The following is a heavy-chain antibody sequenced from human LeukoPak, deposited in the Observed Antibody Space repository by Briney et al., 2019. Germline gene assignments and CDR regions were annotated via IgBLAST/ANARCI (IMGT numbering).Heavy chain of an antibody. V-gene: IGHV1-69*04. D-gene: IGHD3-16*01. CDR1: GGSFSNYA. CDR3: ARGPYDGTYYDS. CDR2: IIPMRDIT. J-gene: IGHJ4*02. Sequence: GASVTVSCKTSGGSFSNYAITWVRQAPGQGLEWMGRIIPMRDITNYAQNFQDRVTITADKSTTTVYVEVNSLISEDMAVYFCARGPYDGTYYDSWGQGTLVTVSS.